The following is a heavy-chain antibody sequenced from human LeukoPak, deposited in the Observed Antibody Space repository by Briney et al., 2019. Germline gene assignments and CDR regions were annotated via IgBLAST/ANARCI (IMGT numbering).Heavy chain of an antibody. D-gene: IGHD3-3*01. CDR2: ISSSSSYI. V-gene: IGHV3-21*01. CDR1: GFTFNKFA. CDR3: ARDGEESYYDFWSGYYTHFDY. J-gene: IGHJ4*02. Sequence: GGSLRLSCAASGFTFNKFAMSWVRQAPGKGLEWVSSISSSSSYIYYADSVKGRFTISRDNAKNSLYLQMNSLRAEDTAVYYCARDGEESYYDFWSGYYTHFDYWGQGTLVTVSS.